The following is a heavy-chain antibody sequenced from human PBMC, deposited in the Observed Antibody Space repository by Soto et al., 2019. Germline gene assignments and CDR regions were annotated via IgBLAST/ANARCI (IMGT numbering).Heavy chain of an antibody. D-gene: IGHD2-2*01. V-gene: IGHV3-23*01. CDR2: ISGSRGSTT. CDR1: GFTFSDYG. Sequence: GGSLRLSCAASGFTFSDYGLSWVRQAPGKGLEWVSSISGSRGSTTYYAGSVKGRFTISRDNSKNTLYLQMNSLRVEDTAVYYCAQDRGCSGSTCYQAYWGPGTLVTVS. J-gene: IGHJ4*02. CDR3: AQDRGCSGSTCYQAY.